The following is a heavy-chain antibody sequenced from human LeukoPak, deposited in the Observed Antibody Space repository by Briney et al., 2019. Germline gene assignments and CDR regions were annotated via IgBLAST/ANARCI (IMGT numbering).Heavy chain of an antibody. J-gene: IGHJ1*01. CDR2: IRYDGSNK. D-gene: IGHD1-1*01. CDR3: AKDEGVNFSEYFHH. V-gene: IGHV3-30*02. CDR1: GFTFSSYG. Sequence: GGSLRLSCAASGFTFSSYGMHWVRQAPGKGLEWLTFIRYDGSNKYYAESVKGRFTISRDNSKNTLYLQMNSLRPEDTAVYYCAKDEGVNFSEYFHHWGQGTLVTVSS.